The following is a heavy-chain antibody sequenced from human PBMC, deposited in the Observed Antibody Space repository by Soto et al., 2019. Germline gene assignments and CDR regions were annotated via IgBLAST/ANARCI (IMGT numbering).Heavy chain of an antibody. CDR1: GFTFSSYA. Sequence: QPGGSLRLSCAASGFTFSSYAMSWVRQAPGKGLEWVSAISGSGGSTYYADSVKGRFTISRDNSKNTLYLQMNSLRAEDTAVYYCAKDTGSGWFSLYEFDYWGQGTLVTVSS. CDR2: ISGSGGST. CDR3: AKDTGSGWFSLYEFDY. D-gene: IGHD6-19*01. J-gene: IGHJ4*02. V-gene: IGHV3-23*01.